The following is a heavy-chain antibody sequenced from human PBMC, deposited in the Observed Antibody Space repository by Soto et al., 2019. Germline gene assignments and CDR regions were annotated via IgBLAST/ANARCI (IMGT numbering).Heavy chain of an antibody. CDR1: GFTFSSYA. CDR2: ISYDGSNK. CDR3: AKVFVFVPAAMRYYYSYGMDV. V-gene: IGHV3-30-3*01. D-gene: IGHD2-2*01. Sequence: PGGSLRLSCAASGFTFSSYAMHWVRQAPGKGLEWVAVISYDGSNKYYADSVKGRFTISRDNSKNTRYLQMNSLRAEDTAVYYCAKVFVFVPAAMRYYYSYGMDVWGQGTTVTVSS. J-gene: IGHJ6*02.